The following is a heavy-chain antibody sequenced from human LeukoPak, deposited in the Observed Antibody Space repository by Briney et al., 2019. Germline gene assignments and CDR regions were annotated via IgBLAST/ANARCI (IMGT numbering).Heavy chain of an antibody. J-gene: IGHJ6*03. D-gene: IGHD3-22*01. Sequence: SETLSLTCTVSGYSISSGYYWGWIRQPPGKGLEWIGRIYHSGRTYYNPSLKSRVTISVDTSKNQFSLKLSSVTAADTAVYYCASHYYDSSGSGKFYYYYMDVWGKGTTVTVSS. CDR1: GYSISSGYY. V-gene: IGHV4-38-2*02. CDR2: IYHSGRT. CDR3: ASHYYDSSGSGKFYYYYMDV.